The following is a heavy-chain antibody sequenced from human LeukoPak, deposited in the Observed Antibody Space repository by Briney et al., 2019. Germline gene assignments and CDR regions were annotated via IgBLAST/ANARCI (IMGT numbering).Heavy chain of an antibody. D-gene: IGHD3-16*01. CDR1: GFTLSWFT. Sequence: PGGSLRLSSVVSGFTLSWFTMTWDRQVPGKGPEWVAKMKEDGSETQYVDSAKGRFTISRDNAKNSLYLQMNSLRVEDTAVYYCATGGAPGGRFEYWGQGALVTVS. CDR3: ATGGAPGGRFEY. V-gene: IGHV3-7*01. CDR2: MKEDGSET. J-gene: IGHJ4*02.